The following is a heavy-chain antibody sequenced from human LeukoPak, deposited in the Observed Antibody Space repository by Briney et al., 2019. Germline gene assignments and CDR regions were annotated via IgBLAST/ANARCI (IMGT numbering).Heavy chain of an antibody. D-gene: IGHD5-12*01. V-gene: IGHV3-48*01. Sequence: GGSLRLSCAASGFTFSGYSMNWVRQPPGKGLEWVSYISSSSSTTYYADSVKGRFTISRDNSKNTLYLQMNSLRAEDTAVYYCARGPSGYHNTGGQGTLVTVSS. CDR3: ARGPSGYHNT. CDR1: GFTFSGYS. CDR2: ISSSSSTT. J-gene: IGHJ4*02.